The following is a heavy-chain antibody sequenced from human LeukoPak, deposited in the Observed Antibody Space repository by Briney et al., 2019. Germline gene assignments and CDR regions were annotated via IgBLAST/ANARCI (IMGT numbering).Heavy chain of an antibody. V-gene: IGHV1-2*02. Sequence: GASVTVSCKASGYSFTSYDINWVRQATAQGLEGMGWINPNNGGTNSEQRSQGRVPMTRGTSLSTAYLELSSLTSDAAAVDYCARFDLVYRRNLVFGDYWGQGTLVTVSS. J-gene: IGHJ4*02. CDR3: ARFDLVYRRNLVFGDY. CDR1: GYSFTSYD. CDR2: INPNNGGT. D-gene: IGHD3-16*01.